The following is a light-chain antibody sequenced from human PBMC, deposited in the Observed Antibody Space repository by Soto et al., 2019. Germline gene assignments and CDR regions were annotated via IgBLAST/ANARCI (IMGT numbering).Light chain of an antibody. J-gene: IGKJ1*01. Sequence: EIVLTQSPATLSLSPGERATLSCRASQSVSSYLAWYQQKPGQAPRLLIYDASNRATGIPARFSGSGSGTEFTLTISSLEPEDFAVDDCQQRSNWPGTFGQGTKVEIK. V-gene: IGKV3-11*01. CDR2: DAS. CDR3: QQRSNWPGT. CDR1: QSVSSY.